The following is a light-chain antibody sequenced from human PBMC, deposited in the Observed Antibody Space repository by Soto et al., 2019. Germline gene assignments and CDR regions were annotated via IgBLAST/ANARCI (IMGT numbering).Light chain of an antibody. CDR2: GAS. CDR1: QSVSSN. Sequence: EIVMTQSPATLSVSPGERVTLSCRASQSVSSNLAWYQQKPGQAPRLLIYGASTRATGIPVRFSGSGSGTEFTLTISSLQSEDFAVYFCHQYNNWPPYTFGQGT. CDR3: HQYNNWPPYT. J-gene: IGKJ2*01. V-gene: IGKV3-15*01.